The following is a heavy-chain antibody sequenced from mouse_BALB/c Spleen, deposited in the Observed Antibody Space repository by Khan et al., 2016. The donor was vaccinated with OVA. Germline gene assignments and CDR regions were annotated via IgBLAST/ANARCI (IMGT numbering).Heavy chain of an antibody. V-gene: IGHV1-77*01. CDR2: IYPGSDST. J-gene: IGHJ3*01. Sequence: QVQLQQPGPELVKPGASVKMSCKASGYTFTDYVMNWVKQRNGQGLEWIGQIYPGSDSTYYNEKFKGKATLTADRSSSKAYMQLSNLTSEDSAVYFCARAGWDVFAYWGQGTLVTVSA. D-gene: IGHD4-1*01. CDR1: GYTFTDYV. CDR3: ARAGWDVFAY.